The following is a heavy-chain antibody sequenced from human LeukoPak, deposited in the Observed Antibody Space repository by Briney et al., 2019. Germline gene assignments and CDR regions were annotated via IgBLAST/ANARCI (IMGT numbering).Heavy chain of an antibody. CDR2: IYSGGST. CDR1: GFTVSSNY. J-gene: IGHJ3*02. Sequence: GGSLRLSCAAYGFTVSSNYMSWVRQAPGKVLEWVSIIYSGGSTFYADSVKGRFTISRDNSKNTLYLQMNSLRAEDTAVYYCARGGSYLSAFDIWGQGTMVTVSS. D-gene: IGHD1-26*01. CDR3: ARGGSYLSAFDI. V-gene: IGHV3-53*01.